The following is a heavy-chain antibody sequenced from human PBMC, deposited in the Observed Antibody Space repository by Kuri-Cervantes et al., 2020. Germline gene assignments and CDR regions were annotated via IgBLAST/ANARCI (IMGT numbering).Heavy chain of an antibody. CDR1: GGSFSGYY. D-gene: IGHD6-19*01. CDR3: ARCQDVYTSGWYGINY. V-gene: IGHV4-34*01. J-gene: IGHJ4*02. CDR2: INHSGSN. Sequence: SETLSLTCAVYGGSFSGYYWSWIRQPPGKGLEWIAEINHSGSNNYNPSLKSRVTISVDTSKNQFSLRLSSVTAADTAVYYCARCQDVYTSGWYGINYWGQGTQVTVSS.